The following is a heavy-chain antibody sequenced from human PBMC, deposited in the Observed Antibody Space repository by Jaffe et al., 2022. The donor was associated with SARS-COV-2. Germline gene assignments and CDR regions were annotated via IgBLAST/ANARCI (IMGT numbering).Heavy chain of an antibody. V-gene: IGHV3-30*18. Sequence: QVQLVESGGGVVQPGRSLRLSCAASGFTFSSYGMHWVRQAPGKGLEWVAVISYDGSNKYYADSVKGRFTISRDNSKNTLYLQMNSLRAEDTAVYYCAKDFRLLGWQWLAPLDYWGQGTLVTVSS. D-gene: IGHD6-19*01. CDR1: GFTFSSYG. CDR2: ISYDGSNK. CDR3: AKDFRLLGWQWLAPLDY. J-gene: IGHJ4*02.